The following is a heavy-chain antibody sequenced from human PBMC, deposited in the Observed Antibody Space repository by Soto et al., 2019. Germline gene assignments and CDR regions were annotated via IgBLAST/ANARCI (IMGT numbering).Heavy chain of an antibody. Sequence: QLQLQESGPGLVKPSETLSLTCTVSGGSISSSSYYWGWIRQPPGKGLEWIGSIYYSGSTYYNPSLKSRVTIHVDTSKNQFSLKLSSVTAADTAVYYCARLPAYGXEGRFDYWGQGTLVTVSS. V-gene: IGHV4-39*01. CDR2: IYYSGST. D-gene: IGHD4-17*01. CDR1: GGSISSSSYY. J-gene: IGHJ4*02. CDR3: ARLPAYGXEGRFDY.